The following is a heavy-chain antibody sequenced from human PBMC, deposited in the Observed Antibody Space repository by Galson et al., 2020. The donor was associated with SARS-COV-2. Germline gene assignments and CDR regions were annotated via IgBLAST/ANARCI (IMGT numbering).Heavy chain of an antibody. V-gene: IGHV3-11*01. J-gene: IGHJ5*02. Sequence: NSGGSLRLSCAASGFTFSDYYMSWIRQAPGKGLEWVSYISSSGSTIYYADSVKGRFTISRDNAKNSLYLQMNSLRAEDTAVYYCARDQVTYYYYSSGYFNWFDPWGQGTLVTVSS. D-gene: IGHD3-22*01. CDR2: ISSSGSTI. CDR3: ARDQVTYYYYSSGYFNWFDP. CDR1: GFTFSDYY.